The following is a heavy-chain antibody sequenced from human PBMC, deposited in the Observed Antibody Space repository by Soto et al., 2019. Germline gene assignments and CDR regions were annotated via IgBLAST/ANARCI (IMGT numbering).Heavy chain of an antibody. V-gene: IGHV4-4*02. J-gene: IGHJ4*02. D-gene: IGHD3-3*01. CDR2: IFPSGST. Sequence: QGQLQESGPGLVKPSGTLSLTCAVSGDSISGHNWWSWVRQPPGKGLEWIGEIFPSGSTNYNPSRKSRVTISVDKSKNQFSLKLSSVTAADTAVYYCAARGWGGFGRWGQGILVTVSS. CDR1: GDSISGHNW. CDR3: AARGWGGFGR.